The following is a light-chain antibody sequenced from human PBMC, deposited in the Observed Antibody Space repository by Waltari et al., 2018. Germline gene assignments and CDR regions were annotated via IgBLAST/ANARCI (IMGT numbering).Light chain of an antibody. CDR2: EVS. J-gene: IGLJ2*01. CDR3: ATFAGSNTL. V-gene: IGLV2-8*01. CDR1: STDIGVYNY. Sequence: QSALTQPPSASGSPGQSVTISCTGTSTDIGVYNYVSWYQQHPGKAPKLLVYEVSERPSGVPGRFSGSKSGNTASLTVSGLQGEDEAAYYCATFAGSNTLFGGGTKLTVL.